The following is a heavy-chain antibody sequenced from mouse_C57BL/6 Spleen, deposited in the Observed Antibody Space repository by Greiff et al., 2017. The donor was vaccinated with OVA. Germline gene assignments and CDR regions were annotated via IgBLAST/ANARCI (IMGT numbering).Heavy chain of an antibody. CDR3: ARDHDYDGGFAY. J-gene: IGHJ3*01. Sequence: QVQLQQPGAELVKPGASVKLSCKASGYTFTSYWMHWVKQRPGQGLEWIGMIHPNSGRTNYNEKFKSKATLTVDKSSSTAYMQLSSLTSEDSAVYYCARDHDYDGGFAYWGQGTLVTVSA. V-gene: IGHV1-64*01. CDR2: IHPNSGRT. CDR1: GYTFTSYW. D-gene: IGHD2-4*01.